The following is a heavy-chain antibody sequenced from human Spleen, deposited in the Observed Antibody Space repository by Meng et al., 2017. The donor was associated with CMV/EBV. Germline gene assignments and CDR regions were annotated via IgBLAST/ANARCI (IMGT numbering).Heavy chain of an antibody. CDR2: IYYRGST. V-gene: IGHV4-30-4*08. Sequence: QVQLPAPGPKLLKPSQTLSLTCTVSGGSISSGDYYWSWIRQPPGKGLEWIGHIYYRGSTYYNPSLKSRLTISVDTSKNQFSLELSSVTAADTAVYYCARVFGRDYPDSWGRGTLVTVSS. CDR3: ARVFGRDYPDS. D-gene: IGHD3-16*01. J-gene: IGHJ4*02. CDR1: GGSISSGDYY.